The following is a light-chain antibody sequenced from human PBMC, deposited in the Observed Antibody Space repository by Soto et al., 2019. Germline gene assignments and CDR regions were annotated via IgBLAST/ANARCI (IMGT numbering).Light chain of an antibody. CDR2: GAS. J-gene: IGKJ1*01. V-gene: IGKV3-20*01. CDR3: QQYGSSPRT. CDR1: QSVSSSY. Sequence: EIVLTQSPGTLSLSPGERATLSCRASQSVSSSYLGWYQQKPGQAPRLLIYGASSRATGIPDRFSGSGSGTDFTLTISRLEPEDFAVYYCQQYGSSPRTFGQGTKVAIK.